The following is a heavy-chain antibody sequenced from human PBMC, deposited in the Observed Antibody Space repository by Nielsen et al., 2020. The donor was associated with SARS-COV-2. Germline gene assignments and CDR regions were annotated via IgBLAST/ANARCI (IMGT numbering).Heavy chain of an antibody. CDR1: GITFSSYS. D-gene: IGHD3/OR15-3a*01. V-gene: IGHV3-48*02. CDR2: ISSSSSTI. J-gene: IGHJ4*02. CDR3: AGLRRTGSY. Sequence: GESLKISCAASGITFSSYSMNWVRQAPGKGLEWVSYISSSSSTIYYADSVKGRFTISRDNAKNSLYLQMNSLRDEDTAVYYCAGLRRTGSYWGQGTLVTVSS.